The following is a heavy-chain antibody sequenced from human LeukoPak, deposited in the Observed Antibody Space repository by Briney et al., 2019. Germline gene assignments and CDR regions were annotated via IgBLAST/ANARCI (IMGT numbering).Heavy chain of an antibody. CDR1: GDSVSIGSYY. J-gene: IGHJ4*02. CDR2: IYYSGST. CDR3: ARHARYTSNWTDFDY. Sequence: SETLSLTCTVSGDSVSIGSYYWSWIRQPPGKGLEWVGYIYYSGSTNYDPSLKSRVTISVDTSKNQFSLKLSSVTAADTAVYYRARHARYTSNWTDFDYWGQGTLVTVSS. V-gene: IGHV4-61*01. D-gene: IGHD6-13*01.